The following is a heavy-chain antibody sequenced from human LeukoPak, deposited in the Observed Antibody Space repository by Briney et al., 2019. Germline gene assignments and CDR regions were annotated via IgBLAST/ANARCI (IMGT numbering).Heavy chain of an antibody. CDR2: ISGSGGST. CDR3: AKAGSRPLYYFDY. D-gene: IGHD6-13*01. J-gene: IGHJ4*02. V-gene: IGHV3-23*01. CDR1: GFSFSSYW. Sequence: GGSLRLSCAASGFSFSSYWMSWVRQAPGKGLEWVSAISGSGGSTYYADSVKGRFTISRDNSKNTLYLQMNSLRAEDTAVYYCAKAGSRPLYYFDYWGQGTLVTVSS.